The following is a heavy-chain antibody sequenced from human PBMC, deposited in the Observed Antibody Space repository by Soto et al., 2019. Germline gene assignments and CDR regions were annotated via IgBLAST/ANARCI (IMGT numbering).Heavy chain of an antibody. D-gene: IGHD6-19*01. Sequence: EVQLVESGGVVVQPGGSLRLSCAASGFTFDDYTMHWFRQAPGKGLEWVSLITWDGGSTYYADSVKGRFTISRDNSKNSLYLQMNSLRTEDTALYYCAKDLYGRGGMPVAGRSWYTSQYWGQGTLVTVSS. J-gene: IGHJ4*02. CDR2: ITWDGGST. V-gene: IGHV3-43*01. CDR3: AKDLYGRGGMPVAGRSWYTSQY. CDR1: GFTFDDYT.